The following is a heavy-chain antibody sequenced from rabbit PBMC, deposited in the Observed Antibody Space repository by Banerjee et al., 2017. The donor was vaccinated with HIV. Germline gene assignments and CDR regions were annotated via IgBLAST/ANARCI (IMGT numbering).Heavy chain of an antibody. D-gene: IGHD8-1*01. CDR2: IDPVFGGT. V-gene: IGHV1S47*01. J-gene: IGHJ4*01. CDR1: GFNFSSCG. CDR3: ARDGTGGSYFAL. Sequence: QEQLVESGGGLVQPGGSLKLSCKASGFNFSSCGVSWVRQAPGKGLEWIGYIDPVFGGTYYATWVNGRFTISRENAQNTVFLQMTSLIAADTATYFCARDGTGGSYFALWGPGTLVTVS.